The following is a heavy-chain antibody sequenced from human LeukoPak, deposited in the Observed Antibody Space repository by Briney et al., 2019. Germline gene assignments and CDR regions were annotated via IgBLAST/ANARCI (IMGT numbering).Heavy chain of an antibody. V-gene: IGHV3-74*01. Sequence: PGGSLRLSCAASGFTFSSHWMHWVRQAPGKGLVWVSRINSDGSSTSYADSVKGRFTISRDNAKNTLYLQMNSLRAEDTAVYYCARNSYGYNFYYYYYMDVWGKGTTVTISS. D-gene: IGHD5-18*01. CDR1: GFTFSSHW. CDR2: INSDGSST. J-gene: IGHJ6*03. CDR3: ARNSYGYNFYYYYYMDV.